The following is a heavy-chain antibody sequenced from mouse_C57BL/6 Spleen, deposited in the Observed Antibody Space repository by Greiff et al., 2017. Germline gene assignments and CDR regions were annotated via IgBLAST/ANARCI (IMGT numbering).Heavy chain of an antibody. CDR1: GYSITSGYY. CDR2: ISYDGSN. J-gene: IGHJ3*01. V-gene: IGHV3-6*01. CDR3: AREGNGGFAY. Sequence: EVQLVESGPGLVKPSQSLSLTRSVTGYSITSGYYWNWIRQFPGNKLEWMGYISYDGSNNYNPSLKNRISITRDTSKNQFFLKLNSVTTEDTATYYCAREGNGGFAYWGQGTLVTVSA.